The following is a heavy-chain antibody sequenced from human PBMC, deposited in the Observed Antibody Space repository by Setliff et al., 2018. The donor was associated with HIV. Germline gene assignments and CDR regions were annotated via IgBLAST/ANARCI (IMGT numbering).Heavy chain of an antibody. CDR2: ISSRNGDT. Sequence: ASVKVSCKASDYTFINYGIGWVRQAPGQGFEWMGWISSRNGDTKYAQKFQGRITLTTDTSTTTAYMELRYLRSDDTAVYYCARGTFFWGGFDPFDVWGQGTMVTVSS. V-gene: IGHV1-18*04. D-gene: IGHD3-3*01. J-gene: IGHJ3*01. CDR1: DYTFINYG. CDR3: ARGTFFWGGFDPFDV.